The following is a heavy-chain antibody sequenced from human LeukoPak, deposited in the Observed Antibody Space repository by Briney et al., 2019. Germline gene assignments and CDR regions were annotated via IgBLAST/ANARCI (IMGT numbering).Heavy chain of an antibody. V-gene: IGHV3-23*01. D-gene: IGHD2-2*01. CDR1: GFTFSTYA. CDR2: VSGDDTT. CDR3: ARNLPAADY. J-gene: IGHJ4*02. Sequence: GGSLRLSCAASGFTFSTYALSWVRQAPGKGLEWVSSVSGDDTTYYSDSVKGRFTISRDNAKNSLYLQMNSLRAEDTAVYYCARNLPAADYWGQGTLVTVSS.